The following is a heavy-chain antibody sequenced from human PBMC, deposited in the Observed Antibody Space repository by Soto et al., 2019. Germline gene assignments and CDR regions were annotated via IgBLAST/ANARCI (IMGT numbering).Heavy chain of an antibody. V-gene: IGHV3-74*01. CDR2: IDTSGHST. Sequence: GGSLRLSCEASGFVFTNFLMHWVRHVPGKGLVWVARIDTSGHSTNYAESVKGRFTISRDNAKNTVSLQMNSLRVEDTGVYYCAKDSWYFDLWSQGSQVTVS. CDR3: AKDSWYFDL. D-gene: IGHD6-13*01. CDR1: GFVFTNFL. J-gene: IGHJ4*02.